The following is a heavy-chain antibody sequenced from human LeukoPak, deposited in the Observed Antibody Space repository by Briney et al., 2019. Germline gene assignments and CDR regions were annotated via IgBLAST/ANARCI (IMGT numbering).Heavy chain of an antibody. CDR2: ISSSSSYI. D-gene: IGHD6-13*01. J-gene: IGHJ6*02. Sequence: GGSLRLSCAASGFTFSSYSMNWVRQAPGKGLEWVSSISSSSSYIYYADSVKGRFTISRDNAKNSLYLQMNSLRAEDTAVYYCARDCRGRKQLVLYYYYGMDVWGQGATVTVSS. CDR1: GFTFSSYS. V-gene: IGHV3-21*01. CDR3: ARDCRGRKQLVLYYYYGMDV.